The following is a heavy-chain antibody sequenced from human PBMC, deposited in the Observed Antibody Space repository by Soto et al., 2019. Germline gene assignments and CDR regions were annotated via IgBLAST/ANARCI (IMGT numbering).Heavy chain of an antibody. CDR3: ARRPQVGVLVVAARPFDY. CDR2: INHSGST. D-gene: IGHD2-15*01. Sequence: SETLSLTXAVYGGSFSGYYWSWIRQPPGKGLEWIGEINHSGSTNYNPSLKSRVTISVDTSKNQFSLKLSSVTAADTAVYYCARRPQVGVLVVAARPFDYWGQGTLVTVS. CDR1: GGSFSGYY. V-gene: IGHV4-34*01. J-gene: IGHJ4*02.